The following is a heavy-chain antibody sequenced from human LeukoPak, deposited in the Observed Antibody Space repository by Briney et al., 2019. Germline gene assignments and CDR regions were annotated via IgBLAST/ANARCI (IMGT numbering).Heavy chain of an antibody. V-gene: IGHV1-8*01. CDR1: GYTFTTHD. J-gene: IGHJ3*02. D-gene: IGHD6-19*01. Sequence: ASVKVSCRASGYTFTTHDINWVRQATGQGLEWMGWMNPNSGNTGYAQKFQGRVTMTRNTSISTAYMELSSLRSEDTAVYYCAIRISSGWHDAFDIWGQGTMVTVSS. CDR3: AIRISSGWHDAFDI. CDR2: MNPNSGNT.